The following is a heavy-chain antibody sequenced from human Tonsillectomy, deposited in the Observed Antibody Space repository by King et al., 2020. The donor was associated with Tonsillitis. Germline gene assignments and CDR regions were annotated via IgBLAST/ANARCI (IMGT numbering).Heavy chain of an antibody. V-gene: IGHV2-5*01. J-gene: IGHJ4*02. CDR3: AHSGTYYFDY. Sequence: TLQESGPTLVKPTQTLTLTCTFSGISLSTSGVSVGWIRQPPGKALEWLALIYWNDVKRYSPSLKTRLTITKDTSKNQVVLTMPKMDPVDTATYFCAHSGTYYFDYWGQGTLVTVSS. CDR2: IYWNDVK. CDR1: GISLSTSGVS.